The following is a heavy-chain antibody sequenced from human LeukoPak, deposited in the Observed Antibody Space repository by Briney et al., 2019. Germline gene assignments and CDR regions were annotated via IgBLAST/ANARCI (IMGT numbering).Heavy chain of an antibody. Sequence: SETLSLTCAVSGASMSHYYWNWFRQSPGKGLEWIGSIFYNEDANYNPSVKSRVTMSVDMSKSQFSLRLTSVTDADTAVYFCAKGETVTTSPCDPWGQGILVTVSS. V-gene: IGHV4-59*01. CDR2: IFYNEDA. CDR3: AKGETVTTSPCDP. J-gene: IGHJ5*02. D-gene: IGHD4-17*01. CDR1: GASMSHYY.